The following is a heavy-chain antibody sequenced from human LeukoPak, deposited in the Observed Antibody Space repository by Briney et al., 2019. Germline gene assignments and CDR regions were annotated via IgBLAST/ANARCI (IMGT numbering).Heavy chain of an antibody. CDR1: GGSISSYY. CDR3: ARDYSTVTSYYYYYMDV. CDR2: IYYSGST. Sequence: SETLSLTCTVSGGSISSYYWSWIRQPPGKGLEWIGYIYYSGSTNYNPSLKSRVTISVDTSKNQFSLKLSSVTAADTAVYYCARDYSTVTSYYYYYMDVWGKGTTVTVSS. J-gene: IGHJ6*03. D-gene: IGHD4-11*01. V-gene: IGHV4-59*12.